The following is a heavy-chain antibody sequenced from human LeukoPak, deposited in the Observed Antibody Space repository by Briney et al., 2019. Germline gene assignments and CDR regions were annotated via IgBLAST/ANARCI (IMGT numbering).Heavy chain of an antibody. Sequence: QAGGSLRLSCAASGFTFNNYWIHWVRQVPGKDLVWVSRIDGDASRTNYADSVKGRFTISRDNVKNMVYLQMSSLTVEDTAVYYCARYCNGDTCDGALDLWGQGTLVTVSS. CDR3: ARYCNGDTCDGALDL. CDR1: GFTFNNYW. V-gene: IGHV3-74*01. J-gene: IGHJ3*01. CDR2: IDGDASRT. D-gene: IGHD2-15*01.